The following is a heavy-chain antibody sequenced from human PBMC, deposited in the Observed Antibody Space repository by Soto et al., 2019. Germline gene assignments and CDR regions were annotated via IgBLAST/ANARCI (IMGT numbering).Heavy chain of an antibody. CDR1: GASITSTTYF. Sequence: SETLSLTCSLSGASITSTTYFWAWIRKTPGKGLEWIGSIYYSGSTTYNNNPSLKSRVSISVDTSKNQFYLRLSSVTAADTAVYYCARVGSSGWSPDYWGQGTLVTVSS. CDR3: ARVGSSGWSPDY. J-gene: IGHJ4*02. V-gene: IGHV4-61*05. CDR2: IYYSGST. D-gene: IGHD6-19*01.